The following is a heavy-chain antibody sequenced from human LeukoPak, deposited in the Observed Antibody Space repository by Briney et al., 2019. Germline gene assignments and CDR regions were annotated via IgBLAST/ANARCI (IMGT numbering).Heavy chain of an antibody. Sequence: SQTLSLTCAISGDIFSRSSVAWNWIRQSPSRGLEWLGRTQYKSNWYNDYAVSVKSRLTINADISENQFSLQLKAVTPDDTAVYYCVRQYLGLDYWGQGTLVTVSS. CDR1: GDIFSRSSVA. CDR3: VRQYLGLDY. V-gene: IGHV6-1*01. D-gene: IGHD3-16*01. J-gene: IGHJ4*02. CDR2: TQYKSNWYN.